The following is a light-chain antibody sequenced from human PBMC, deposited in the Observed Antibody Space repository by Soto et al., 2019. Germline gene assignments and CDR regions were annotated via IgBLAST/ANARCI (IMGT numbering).Light chain of an antibody. J-gene: IGLJ3*02. Sequence: QSVLTQAPSASGTPEQRVTISCSGSNSNIGGNSVSWYHHLPGTAPKLLSFNNSQRPSGVPDRFSGSKSGTSASLAISGLQSEDEADYYCASWDDSLNGHWVFGGGTKLTVL. CDR3: ASWDDSLNGHWV. CDR1: NSNIGGNS. CDR2: NNS. V-gene: IGLV1-44*01.